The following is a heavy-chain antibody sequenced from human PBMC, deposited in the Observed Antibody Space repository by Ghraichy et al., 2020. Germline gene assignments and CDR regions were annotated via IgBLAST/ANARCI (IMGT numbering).Heavy chain of an antibody. D-gene: IGHD1-26*01. J-gene: IGHJ3*02. CDR3: ARRPAGSHFGAFDI. CDR1: GVSVSSDRYY. CDR2: IYFGGNT. V-gene: IGHV4-39*01. Sequence: SETLSLTCTVSGVSVSSDRYYWGWIRQPPGKGLEWVGSIYFGGNTYYNPSLTSRVTMDTSKNQFSLKLTSVTASDTAVYYCARRPAGSHFGAFDIWGQGTMVTFSS.